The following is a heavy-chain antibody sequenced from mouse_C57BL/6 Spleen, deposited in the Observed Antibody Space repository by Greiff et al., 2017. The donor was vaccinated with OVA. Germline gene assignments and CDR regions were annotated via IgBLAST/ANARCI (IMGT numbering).Heavy chain of an antibody. CDR1: GYSITSGYY. CDR3: ARGYYEGY. J-gene: IGHJ2*01. CDR2: ISYDGSN. V-gene: IGHV3-6*01. D-gene: IGHD2-4*01. Sequence: EVQRVESGPGLVKPSQSLSLTCSVTGYSITSGYYWNWIRQFPGNKLEWMGYISYDGSNNYNPSLKNRISITRDTSKNQFFLKLNSVTTEDTATYYCARGYYEGYWGQGTTLTVSS.